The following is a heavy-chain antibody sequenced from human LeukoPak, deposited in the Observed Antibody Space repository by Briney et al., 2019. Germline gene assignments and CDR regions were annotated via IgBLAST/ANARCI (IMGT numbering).Heavy chain of an antibody. Sequence: GGSLRLSCAASELTFSTYAMTWVRQAPGEGLEWVSTIPATGGATYYADSVKGRFTISRDNSRNTLYLQMHSLRADGTAVYYCAKRPPYSSSWYVFDPWGQGTLVTVSS. J-gene: IGHJ5*02. CDR3: AKRPPYSSSWYVFDP. CDR1: ELTFSTYA. D-gene: IGHD6-13*01. V-gene: IGHV3-23*01. CDR2: IPATGGAT.